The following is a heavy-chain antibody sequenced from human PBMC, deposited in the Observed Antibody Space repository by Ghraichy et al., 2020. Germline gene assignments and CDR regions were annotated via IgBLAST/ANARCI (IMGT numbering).Heavy chain of an antibody. CDR1: GFTFSSYS. D-gene: IGHD4-23*01. J-gene: IGHJ6*02. V-gene: IGHV3-48*02. Sequence: GGSLRLSCVGSGFTFSSYSMNWVRQSPGKGLEWVSYITSSSRTKSYADSMKGRFTISRDNAQNSLYLQMNSLRDEDTAVYYCARGSTVVRFFFYDGMDVWGQGTTVTVSS. CDR2: ITSSSRTK. CDR3: ARGSTVVRFFFYDGMDV.